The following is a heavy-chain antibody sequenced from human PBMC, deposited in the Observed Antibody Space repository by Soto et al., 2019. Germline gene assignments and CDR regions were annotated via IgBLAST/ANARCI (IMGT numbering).Heavy chain of an antibody. CDR1: GFTFSSYE. CDR3: ASRVSSGWYSIMDV. V-gene: IGHV3-48*03. D-gene: IGHD6-19*01. Sequence: PGGSLRLSCAASGFTFSSYEMNWVRQAPGKGLEWVSYISSSGSTIYYADSVKGRFTISRDNAKNSLYLQMNSLRAEDTAVYYCASRVSSGWYSIMDVWGQGTTVTVS. CDR2: ISSSGSTI. J-gene: IGHJ6*02.